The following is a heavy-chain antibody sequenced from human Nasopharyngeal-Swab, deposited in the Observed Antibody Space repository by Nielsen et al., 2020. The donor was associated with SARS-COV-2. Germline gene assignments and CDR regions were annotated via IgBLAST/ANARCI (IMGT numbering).Heavy chain of an antibody. V-gene: IGHV1-24*01. J-gene: IGHJ5*02. CDR2: FDPEDGET. CDR3: ATSPVVVITSWFDP. Sequence: ASVKVSCKVSGYTLTELSMHWVRQAPGKGLEWMGGFDPEDGETIYAQKFQGRVTMTEDTSTDTAYMELSSLRPEDTAVYYCATSPVVVITSWFDPWGQGTLVTVSS. D-gene: IGHD3-22*01. CDR1: GYTLTELS.